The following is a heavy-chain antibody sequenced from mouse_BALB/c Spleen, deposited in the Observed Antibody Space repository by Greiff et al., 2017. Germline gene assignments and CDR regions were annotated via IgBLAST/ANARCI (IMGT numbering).Heavy chain of an antibody. Sequence: VQLQQSGADLVRPGTSVKVSCKASGYAFTNYLIEWVKQRPGQGLEWIGVINPGSGGTNYNAKFKGKATLTADKASRTAYRQLSSQTSDDSVVCVWARQVGYSFDYWGQGTTLTVSS. CDR1: GYAFTNYL. V-gene: IGHV1-54*01. J-gene: IGHJ2*01. CDR2: INPGSGGT. CDR3: ARQVGYSFDY. D-gene: IGHD1-1*01.